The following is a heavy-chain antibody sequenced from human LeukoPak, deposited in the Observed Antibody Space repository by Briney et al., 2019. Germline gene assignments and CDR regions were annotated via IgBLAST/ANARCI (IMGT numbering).Heavy chain of an antibody. CDR2: ISYDGSNK. J-gene: IGHJ4*02. Sequence: GGFLRLSCAASGFTFSSYWMNWVRQAPGKGLEWVAVISYDGSNKYYADSVKGRFTISRDNSKNTLYLQMNSLRAEDTAVYYCAKGVRITIFGVAATPPDYWGQGTLVTVSS. CDR3: AKGVRITIFGVAATPPDY. CDR1: GFTFSSYW. D-gene: IGHD3-3*01. V-gene: IGHV3-30*18.